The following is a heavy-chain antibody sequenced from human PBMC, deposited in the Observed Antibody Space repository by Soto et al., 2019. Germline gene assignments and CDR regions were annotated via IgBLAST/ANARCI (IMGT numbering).Heavy chain of an antibody. CDR1: GFDFSNSW. CDR2: INSDGSGT. V-gene: IGHV3-74*01. Sequence: EVQLVESGGGLVQPGGSLRLSCAASGFDFSNSWIHWVRQGPGKGLVWVSHINSDGSGTTYADSVKGRFTISRDNAKNTVYLQMNSLRAEDTAVYYCAKETAYDMDVWGQGTTVTVSS. CDR3: AKETAYDMDV. J-gene: IGHJ6*02.